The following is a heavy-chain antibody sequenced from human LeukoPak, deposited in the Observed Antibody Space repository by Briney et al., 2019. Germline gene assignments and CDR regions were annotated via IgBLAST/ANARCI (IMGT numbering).Heavy chain of an antibody. V-gene: IGHV3-11*04. CDR1: GFTFNNYY. CDR2: ISGSGTA. Sequence: GGSLRLSCAASGFTFNNYYMTWIRQAPGKGLEWVSYISGSGTAYYAESVKGRFTISRDNAENSLYLQMSSLRADDTAVYYCARDTGVSGSGNSGALDIWGQGTMVTVSS. D-gene: IGHD4-23*01. J-gene: IGHJ3*02. CDR3: ARDTGVSGSGNSGALDI.